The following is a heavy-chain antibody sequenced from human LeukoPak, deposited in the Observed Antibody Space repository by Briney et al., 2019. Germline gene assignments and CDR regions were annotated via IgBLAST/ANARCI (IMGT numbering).Heavy chain of an antibody. CDR1: GFTFSTYS. CDR3: ARDTRVGGTMDFDY. CDR2: ISSSSSAM. V-gene: IGHV3-48*02. J-gene: IGHJ4*02. Sequence: GGSLRLSCAASGFTFSTYSMHWVRQAPGKGLEWVSHISSSSSAMLYADSVKGRFTISRDNAKNSLYLQMNSLRDEDTAVYYCARDTRVGGTMDFDYWGQGTLVTVSS. D-gene: IGHD1-26*01.